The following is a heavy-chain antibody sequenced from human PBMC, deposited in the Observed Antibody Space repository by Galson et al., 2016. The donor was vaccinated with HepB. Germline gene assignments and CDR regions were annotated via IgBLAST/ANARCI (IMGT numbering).Heavy chain of an antibody. D-gene: IGHD4-17*01. CDR2: ITYSGGDT. Sequence: SLRLSCAASGFTFSSYAMSWVRQAPGKGLEWVSTITYSGGDTYYADSVKGRFTISRNNAKNSLYLQMNSLRAEDTAVYYCVRNLPPGGDYSVDYWGQGTLVTVSS. CDR1: GFTFSSYA. V-gene: IGHV3-23*01. CDR3: VRNLPPGGDYSVDY. J-gene: IGHJ4*02.